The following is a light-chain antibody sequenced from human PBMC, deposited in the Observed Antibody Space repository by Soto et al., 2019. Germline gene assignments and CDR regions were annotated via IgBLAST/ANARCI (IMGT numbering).Light chain of an antibody. CDR3: QQYGSLPET. V-gene: IGKV3-20*01. CDR1: QVVSSSY. Sequence: EIVLTQSPGTLSLSPGERATLSCRASQVVSSSYLAWYQQTPGQAPRLLISEASRRATGIPDRFSGSGSGTDFTLTISRLEPEAFAVYYCQQYGSLPETFGQGTRVEIK. J-gene: IGKJ1*01. CDR2: EAS.